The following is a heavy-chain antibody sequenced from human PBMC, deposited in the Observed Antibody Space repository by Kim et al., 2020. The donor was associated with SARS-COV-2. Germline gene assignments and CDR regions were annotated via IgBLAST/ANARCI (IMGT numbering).Heavy chain of an antibody. D-gene: IGHD3-16*02. J-gene: IGHJ4*02. CDR2: ISYDGSNK. CDR3: AKDDTFGGVIVHPFDY. V-gene: IGHV3-30*18. Sequence: GGSLRLSCAASGFTFSSYGMHWVRQAPGKGLEWVAVISYDGSNKYYADSVKGRFTTSRDNSKNTLYLQMNSLRAEDTAVYYCAKDDTFGGVIVHPFDYWGQGTLVTVSS. CDR1: GFTFSSYG.